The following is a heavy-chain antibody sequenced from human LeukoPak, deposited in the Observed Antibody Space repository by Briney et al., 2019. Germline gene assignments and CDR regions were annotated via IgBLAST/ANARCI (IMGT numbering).Heavy chain of an antibody. D-gene: IGHD1-26*01. CDR2: ITGSGGSI. CDR1: GFTFSSNV. CDR3: AKRGAEVGQTVAPGDY. J-gene: IGHJ4*02. V-gene: IGHV3-23*01. Sequence: PGGSLRLSRAASGFTFSSNVMSWVRRAPGKGLEWVSSITGSGGSIYYADSVKGRFTSSRDNSKNTLYLQMSSLRAEDTAVYYCAKRGAEVGQTVAPGDYWGQGTLVTVSS.